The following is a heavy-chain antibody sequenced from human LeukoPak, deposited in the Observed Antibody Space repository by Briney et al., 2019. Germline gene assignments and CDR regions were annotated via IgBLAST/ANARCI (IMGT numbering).Heavy chain of an antibody. CDR2: ISYSGRT. CDR3: ARSFTHYYGSGSYPDAFDI. J-gene: IGHJ3*02. Sequence: SEPLSLTCTVSGGSISSYYWSWIRQPPGKGLEWTGYISYSGRTNYNPSLKSRVTISVDTSKNQFSLKLSSVTAADTAVYYCARSFTHYYGSGSYPDAFDIWGQGTMVTVSS. D-gene: IGHD3-10*01. CDR1: GGSISSYY. V-gene: IGHV4-59*13.